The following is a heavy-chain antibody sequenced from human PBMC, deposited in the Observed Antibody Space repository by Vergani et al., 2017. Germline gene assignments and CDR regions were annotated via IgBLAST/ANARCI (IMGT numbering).Heavy chain of an antibody. CDR1: GFTVSSNY. D-gene: IGHD3-22*01. Sequence: EVQLVESGGGLVQPGGSLRLSCAASGFTVSSNYMSWVRQAPGKGLVWVSVIYSGGSTYYADSVKGRFTISRHNSKNTLYLQMNSLRAEDTAVYYCARDRLEYYDSSGYYYDGEGFDYWGQGTLVTVSS. CDR2: IYSGGST. CDR3: ARDRLEYYDSSGYYYDGEGFDY. J-gene: IGHJ4*02. V-gene: IGHV3-53*04.